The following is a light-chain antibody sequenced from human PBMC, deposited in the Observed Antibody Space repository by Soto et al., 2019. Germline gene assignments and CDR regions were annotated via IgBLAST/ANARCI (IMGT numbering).Light chain of an antibody. V-gene: IGKV3-20*01. CDR3: QQYGSSRWT. CDR2: GAS. J-gene: IGKJ1*01. CDR1: QSVSSSY. Sequence: EIVLTQSPGTLSLSPGERATLSCRASQSVSSSYLAWYQQNRGQAPRLLIYGASSRAPGIPDRFGGSGSGTDFTLTISILEPEDFEVYYCQQYGSSRWTFGQGNKVEIK.